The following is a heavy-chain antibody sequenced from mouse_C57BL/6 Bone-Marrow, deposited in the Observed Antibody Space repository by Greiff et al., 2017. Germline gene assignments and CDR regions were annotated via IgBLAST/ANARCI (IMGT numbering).Heavy chain of an antibody. CDR3: ASDYGSSYGFAY. CDR1: GYTFTSYW. CDR2: IYPSDSET. V-gene: IGHV1-61*01. Sequence: QVQLKEPGAELVRPGSSVKLSCKASGYTFTSYWMDWVKQRPGQGLEWIGNIYPSDSETHYNQKFKDKATLTVDKSSSTAYMQLSSLTSEDSAVYYCASDYGSSYGFAYWGQGTLVTVSA. D-gene: IGHD1-1*01. J-gene: IGHJ3*01.